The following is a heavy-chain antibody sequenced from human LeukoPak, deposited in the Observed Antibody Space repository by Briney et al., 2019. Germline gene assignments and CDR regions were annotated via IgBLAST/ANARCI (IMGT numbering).Heavy chain of an antibody. V-gene: IGHV4-39*01. CDR1: GGSISSSSYY. CDR3: ARYCSGGSCYAGGFDP. D-gene: IGHD2-15*01. J-gene: IGHJ5*02. Sequence: PSETLSPTCTVSGGSISSSSYYWGWIRQPPGKGLEWIGSIYYSGSTYYNPSLKSRVTISVDTSKNQFSLKLSSVTAADTAVYYCARYCSGGSCYAGGFDPWGLGTLVTVSS. CDR2: IYYSGST.